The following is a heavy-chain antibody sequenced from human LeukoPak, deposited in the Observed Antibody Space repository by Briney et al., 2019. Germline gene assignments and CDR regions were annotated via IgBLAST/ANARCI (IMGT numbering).Heavy chain of an antibody. CDR1: GFTFSSYS. CDR3: VRDEKKRGGDY. CDR2: INEGGSGK. V-gene: IGHV3-7*01. Sequence: GGSLRLSCAAFGFTFSSYSMNWVRQAPGKGLEWVTNINEGGSGKYYVDSVKGRFTIFRDNAKNSLYLHMNSLRAEDTAVYYCVRDEKKRGGDYWGQGILVTVSS. D-gene: IGHD3-16*01. J-gene: IGHJ4*02.